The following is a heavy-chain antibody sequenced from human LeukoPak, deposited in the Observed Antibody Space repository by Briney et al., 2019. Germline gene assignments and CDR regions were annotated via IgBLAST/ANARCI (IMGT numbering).Heavy chain of an antibody. Sequence: PGGSLRLSCAASGFTVSSNYMSWVRQAPGKGLEWVSVIYSGGSAYYADSVKGRFTISRDNSKNTLYLQMNSLRADDTAVYYCARVIMVRGVISHFDYWGQGTLVTVSS. V-gene: IGHV3-66*02. CDR3: ARVIMVRGVISHFDY. D-gene: IGHD3-10*01. CDR2: IYSGGSA. CDR1: GFTVSSNY. J-gene: IGHJ4*02.